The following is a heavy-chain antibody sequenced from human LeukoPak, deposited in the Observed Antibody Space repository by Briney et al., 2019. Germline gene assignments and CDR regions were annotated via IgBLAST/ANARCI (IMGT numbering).Heavy chain of an antibody. CDR1: GGSISSYY. CDR3: ARDPGDAFDI. V-gene: IGHV4-59*01. D-gene: IGHD3-10*01. Sequence: PSETQSLTCTVSGGSISSYYWSWLRQPPGKGLEWIGYIYYSGSTNYNPSLKSRVTISVDTSKNQFSLKLSSVTAADTAVYYCARDPGDAFDIWGQGTMVTVSS. CDR2: IYYSGST. J-gene: IGHJ3*02.